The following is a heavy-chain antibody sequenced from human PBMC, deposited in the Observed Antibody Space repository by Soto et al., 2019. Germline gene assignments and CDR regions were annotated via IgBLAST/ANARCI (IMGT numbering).Heavy chain of an antibody. Sequence: QVQLVQSGAEVKKPGASVKVSCKASGYTFTGYYIHWVRQAPGQGLEWMGWIRPKTGDTHSAQKFQGRVTMTRETSISTAYMELSGLRSDDTAVYFCTVYYDATHHGFTHWGQGTLVSVPS. J-gene: IGHJ4*02. D-gene: IGHD3-22*01. V-gene: IGHV1-2*02. CDR2: IRPKTGDT. CDR3: TVYYDATHHGFTH. CDR1: GYTFTGYY.